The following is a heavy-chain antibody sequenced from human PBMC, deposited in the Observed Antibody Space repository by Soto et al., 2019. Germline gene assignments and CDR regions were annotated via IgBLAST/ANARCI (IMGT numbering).Heavy chain of an antibody. CDR1: GGSISSSNW. V-gene: IGHV4-4*02. J-gene: IGHJ4*02. CDR3: ARGNYRVRGVISYCFDY. CDR2: IYHSGST. D-gene: IGHD3-10*01. Sequence: SETLSLTCAVSGGSISSSNWWSWVRQPPGKGLEWIGEIYHSGSTNYNPSLKSRVTISVDTSKNQFSLKLSSVTAADTAVYYCARGNYRVRGVISYCFDYWGQGTLVTVSS.